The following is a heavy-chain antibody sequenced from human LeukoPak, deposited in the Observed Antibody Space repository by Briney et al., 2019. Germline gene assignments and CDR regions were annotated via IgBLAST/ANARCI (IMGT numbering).Heavy chain of an antibody. CDR2: IKQDGSEK. V-gene: IGHV3-7*01. J-gene: IGHJ6*03. D-gene: IGHD3-3*01. CDR1: GFTFSSYW. Sequence: GGSLRLSCAASGFTFSSYWMSWVRQAPGKGLEWVANIKQDGSEKYYVDSVKGRFTISRDNAKNSLYLQMNSLRAEDTAVYYCARDPYDFWSGSYYMDVWGKGTTVTVSS. CDR3: ARDPYDFWSGSYYMDV.